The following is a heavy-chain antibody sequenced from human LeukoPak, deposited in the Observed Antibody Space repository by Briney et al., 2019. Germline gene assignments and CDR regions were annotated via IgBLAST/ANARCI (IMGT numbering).Heavy chain of an antibody. V-gene: IGHV4-30-4*08. CDR2: IYYSGRT. Sequence: SETLSLTCTVSGGSISSYHWSWIRQPPGKGLEWIGYIYYSGRTYYNPSLKSRVTIVVDTSKNQFSLNLSSVTAADTAVYYCARRVVTPYYFDYWGQGTLVTVSS. J-gene: IGHJ4*02. CDR3: ARRVVTPYYFDY. D-gene: IGHD3-3*01. CDR1: GGSISSYH.